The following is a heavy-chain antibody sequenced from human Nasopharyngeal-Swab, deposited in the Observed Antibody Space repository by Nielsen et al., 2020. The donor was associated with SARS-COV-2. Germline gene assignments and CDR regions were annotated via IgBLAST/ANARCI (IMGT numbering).Heavy chain of an antibody. CDR2: IYPDDSDT. J-gene: IGHJ6*03. Sequence: GGPLRLSCKGSGYSFTTFWITWVRQMPGKGLEWMGIIYPDDSDTRYSPSFQGQVTFSVDKPTSTAYLQWSSLKASDTAMYYCARLRGSAFYYYYLDVWGKGTTVTVSS. CDR1: GYSFTTFW. CDR3: ARLRGSAFYYYYLDV. V-gene: IGHV5-51*04. D-gene: IGHD2-15*01.